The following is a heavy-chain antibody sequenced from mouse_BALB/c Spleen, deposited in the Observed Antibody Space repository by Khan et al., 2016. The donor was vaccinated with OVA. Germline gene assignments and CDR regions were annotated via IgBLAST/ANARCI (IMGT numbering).Heavy chain of an antibody. CDR3: ARDRGYEFEYFDY. V-gene: IGHV2-9*02. J-gene: IGHJ2*01. CDR2: IWAGGST. D-gene: IGHD2-10*02. Sequence: VQLQESGPGLVAPSQSLSITCTVSGFSLNSYGVHWVRQPPGKGLEWLGIIWAGGSTNYNSALMSRLSISKDNSKSQVFLKMNSLQTDDTAMYXCARDRGYEFEYFDYWGQGTTLTVSS. CDR1: GFSLNSYG.